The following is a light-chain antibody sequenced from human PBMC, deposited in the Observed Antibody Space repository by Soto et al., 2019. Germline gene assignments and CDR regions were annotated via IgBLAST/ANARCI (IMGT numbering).Light chain of an antibody. Sequence: EVVLTQSPVTLSLSPGERATLSCRASQSVSSPYLAWYQQKPGQPPRLLIYGASSRATDIPDRFFGSGSGTEFTLTIARLAPEDFAMYSCLQYGSSPFTFGPGTKVDI. CDR1: QSVSSPY. CDR3: LQYGSSPFT. CDR2: GAS. J-gene: IGKJ3*01. V-gene: IGKV3-20*01.